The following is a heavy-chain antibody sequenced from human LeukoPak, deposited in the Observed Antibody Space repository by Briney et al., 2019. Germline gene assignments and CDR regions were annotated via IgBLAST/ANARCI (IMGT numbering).Heavy chain of an antibody. CDR2: INPSGGST. Sequence: GASVKVSCKASGYTFTSYYMHWVRQAPGQGLEWMGIINPSGGSTSYAQKFQGRVTMTRDTSTSTVYIELSSLRSEDTAVYYCASLSIVGDYFDYWGQGTLVTVSS. D-gene: IGHD1-26*01. V-gene: IGHV1-46*01. J-gene: IGHJ4*02. CDR3: ASLSIVGDYFDY. CDR1: GYTFTSYY.